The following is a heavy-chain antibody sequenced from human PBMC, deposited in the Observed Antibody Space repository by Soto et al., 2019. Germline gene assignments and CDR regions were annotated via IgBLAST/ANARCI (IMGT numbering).Heavy chain of an antibody. D-gene: IGHD6-19*01. CDR1: GGSFSGYY. CDR2: INHSGST. J-gene: IGHJ6*02. Sequence: ETLSLTCAVYGGSFSGYYWSWIRQPPGKGLEWVGEINHSGSTNYNPSLKSRVTISVDTSKNQFSLKLSSVTAADTAVYYCARGQYSSGWTYYYYYGMDVWGQGTTVTVSS. V-gene: IGHV4-34*01. CDR3: ARGQYSSGWTYYYYYGMDV.